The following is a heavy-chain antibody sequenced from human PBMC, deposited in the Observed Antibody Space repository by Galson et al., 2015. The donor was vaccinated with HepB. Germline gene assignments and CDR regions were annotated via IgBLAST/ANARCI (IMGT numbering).Heavy chain of an antibody. J-gene: IGHJ5*02. CDR3: ARGYYYDSSGYGAYWFDP. D-gene: IGHD3-22*01. V-gene: IGHV1-46*01. CDR2: ISPSGGST. CDR1: GYTFTSYY. Sequence: SVKVSCKASGYTFTSYYMHWVRQAPGQGLEWMGIISPSGGSTSYAQKFQGRVTMTRDTSTSTVYMELSSLRSEDTAVYYCARGYYYDSSGYGAYWFDPWGQGTLVTVSS.